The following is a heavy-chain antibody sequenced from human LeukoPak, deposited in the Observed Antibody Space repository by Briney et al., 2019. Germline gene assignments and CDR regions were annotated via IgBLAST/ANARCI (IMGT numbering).Heavy chain of an antibody. V-gene: IGHV3-74*01. CDR2: IKTDGSIT. D-gene: IGHD1-26*01. Sequence: GGSLRLSCAASGFSFSVYWMHWVRQAPGKGPVWVSRIKTDGSITDYADSVKGRFTISRDNSKNTLYLQMNSLRAEDTAVYYCARMGVGRAFDIWGQGTMVTVSS. CDR3: ARMGVGRAFDI. J-gene: IGHJ3*02. CDR1: GFSFSVYW.